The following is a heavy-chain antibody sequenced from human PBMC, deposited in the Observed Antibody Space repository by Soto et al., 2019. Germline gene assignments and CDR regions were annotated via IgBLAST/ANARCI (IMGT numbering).Heavy chain of an antibody. CDR1: GYTFTSYG. CDR2: ISPYNGNT. CDR3: ARGSMAAPVGFDY. Sequence: QVQLVQSGAEVKKPGASVKVSCKASGYTFTSYGITWVRQAPGQGLEWMGWISPYNGNTNYAPKLQGRVTLTTDTXTSTAFMDRRSLGSDDTALYYCARGSMAAPVGFDYWGQGTLVTVSS. J-gene: IGHJ4*02. V-gene: IGHV1-18*01. D-gene: IGHD3-10*01.